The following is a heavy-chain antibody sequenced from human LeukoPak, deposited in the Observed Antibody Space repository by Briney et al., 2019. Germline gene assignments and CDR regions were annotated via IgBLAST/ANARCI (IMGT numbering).Heavy chain of an antibody. J-gene: IGHJ4*02. V-gene: IGHV4-39*01. Sequence: SETLSLTCTVSGGSISSSSYYWGWIRQPPGKGLEWIGSIYYSGSTYYNPSLKSRVTISVDTSKNQFSMKLSSVTAADTAVYYCASRGDPGDYWGQGTLVTVSS. CDR1: GGSISSSSYY. D-gene: IGHD2-21*02. CDR2: IYYSGST. CDR3: ASRGDPGDY.